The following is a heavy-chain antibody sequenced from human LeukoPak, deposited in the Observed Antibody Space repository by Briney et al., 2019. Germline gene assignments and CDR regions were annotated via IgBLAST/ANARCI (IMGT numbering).Heavy chain of an antibody. J-gene: IGHJ4*02. CDR3: ATTGPLNYYFDY. D-gene: IGHD4-17*01. Sequence: ASVKVSCKASGYTFTSYYMHWVRQAPGQGLEWMGWINPNSGGTNYAQKFQGRVTMTRDTSLSTAYMELSRLRSDDTAVYYCATTGPLNYYFDYWGQGTLVTVSS. V-gene: IGHV1-2*02. CDR1: GYTFTSYY. CDR2: INPNSGGT.